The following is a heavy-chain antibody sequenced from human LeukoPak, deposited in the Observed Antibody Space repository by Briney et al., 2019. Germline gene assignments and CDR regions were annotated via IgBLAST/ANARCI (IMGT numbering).Heavy chain of an antibody. V-gene: IGHV4-59*01. CDR2: IYYSGNT. Sequence: SSETLSLTCTVSAGSISNYYWNWIRQSPGKGLEWIGYIYYSGNTNYNPSLKSRVTISIDTSKNQFSLRLSSVTAADTAVYYCARKADDRSLDYWGQGTLVTVSS. CDR1: AGSISNYY. CDR3: ARKADDRSLDY. J-gene: IGHJ4*02.